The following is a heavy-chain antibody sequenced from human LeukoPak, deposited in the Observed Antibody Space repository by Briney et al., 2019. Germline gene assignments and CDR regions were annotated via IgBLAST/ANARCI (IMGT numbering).Heavy chain of an antibody. CDR1: GFTFSSYC. CDR3: ARGNGDGSFDY. Sequence: KSGGSLRLSCAASGFTFSSYCMNWVRQAPGKGLEWVSSISSSSNYIYYADSVKGRFTISRDNAKNTLYLQMNSLRAEDTAVYYCARGNGDGSFDYWGQGTLVTVSS. D-gene: IGHD4-17*01. V-gene: IGHV3-21*01. J-gene: IGHJ4*02. CDR2: ISSSSNYI.